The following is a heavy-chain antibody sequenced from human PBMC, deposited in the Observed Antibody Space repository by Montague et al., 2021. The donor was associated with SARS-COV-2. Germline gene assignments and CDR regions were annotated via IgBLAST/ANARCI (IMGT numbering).Heavy chain of an antibody. CDR1: GFSLSTSGVC. Sequence: PALVKPTQTLTLTCTFSGFSLSTSGVCVSWIRQPPGKALEWLALIDWDDDKYYGASLKTRLTISKGPSTNQVVLTMTNMYPVDTGTYYCVRMWSAVPGIMSAYNFSIWGQGTQVTVSS. CDR2: IDWDDDK. V-gene: IGHV2-70*13. J-gene: IGHJ4*02. D-gene: IGHD6-19*01. CDR3: VRMWSAVPGIMSAYNFSI.